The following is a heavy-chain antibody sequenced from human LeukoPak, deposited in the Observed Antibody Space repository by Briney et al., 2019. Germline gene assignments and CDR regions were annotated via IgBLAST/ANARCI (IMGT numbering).Heavy chain of an antibody. Sequence: GSLRLSCAASGFTFSSYAMSWVRQAPGKGLGWVSAISGSGGSTYYADSVKGRFTISRDNSKNTLYLQMNSLRAEDTAVYYCAKDDYGDYLFGYWGQGTLATVSS. V-gene: IGHV3-23*01. CDR3: AKDDYGDYLFGY. D-gene: IGHD4-17*01. CDR2: ISGSGGST. CDR1: GFTFSSYA. J-gene: IGHJ4*02.